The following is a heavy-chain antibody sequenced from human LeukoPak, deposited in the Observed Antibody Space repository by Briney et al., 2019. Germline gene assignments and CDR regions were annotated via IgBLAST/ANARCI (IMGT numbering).Heavy chain of an antibody. J-gene: IGHJ3*01. D-gene: IGHD5-24*01. Sequence: GGSLSLSCAASGFSFSDYSMNWVRQAPGKGLEWVSYISSSSDAMYYADSVRGRFTISRDNAENSVYLQMTNLRVEDAAVYYCGRDRWPYDAYDVWGQGTMVTVSS. CDR2: ISSSSDAM. CDR3: GRDRWPYDAYDV. V-gene: IGHV3-21*05. CDR1: GFSFSDYS.